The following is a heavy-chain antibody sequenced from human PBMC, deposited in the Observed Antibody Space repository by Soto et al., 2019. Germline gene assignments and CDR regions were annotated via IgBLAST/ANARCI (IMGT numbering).Heavy chain of an antibody. J-gene: IGHJ5*02. V-gene: IGHV1-69*02. CDR1: GGTFINYT. CDR3: ATEFRYFDWLFPTNWFDP. Sequence: QVQLVQSGAEVKKPGSSVKVSCKASGGTFINYTISWVRQAPGQGLEWMGRIIPILGIANYAQKFQGRVTITADKSTSTAYMELSSLRSEDTAVYYCATEFRYFDWLFPTNWFDPWGQGTRVTVSS. CDR2: IIPILGIA. D-gene: IGHD3-9*01.